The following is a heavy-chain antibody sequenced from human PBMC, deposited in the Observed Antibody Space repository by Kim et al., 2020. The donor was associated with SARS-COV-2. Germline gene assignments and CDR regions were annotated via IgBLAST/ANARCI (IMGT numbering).Heavy chain of an antibody. J-gene: IGHJ4*02. CDR2: GSNK. CDR3: ARGLPATD. V-gene: IGHV3-33*01. Sequence: GSNKYYADSVKGRFTISRDNSKNTLYLQMNSLRAEDTAVYYCARGLPATDWGQGTLVTVSS. D-gene: IGHD2-15*01.